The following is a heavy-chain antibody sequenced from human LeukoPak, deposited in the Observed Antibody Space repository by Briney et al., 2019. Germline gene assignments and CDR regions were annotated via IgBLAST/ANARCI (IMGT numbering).Heavy chain of an antibody. CDR3: TWITTVQGAIGY. V-gene: IGHV3-15*01. CDR2: IISKGAGGTT. D-gene: IGHD3-10*01. CDR1: GFTFSDAW. J-gene: IGHJ4*02. Sequence: GGSLRLFCAASGFTFSDAWMSWVRQAPGKGLEWVGRIISKGAGGTTDYAAFVNGRFTISREDSKNTLHLQMNSLRSEDTAVYYCTWITTVQGAIGYWGQGTLVTVSS.